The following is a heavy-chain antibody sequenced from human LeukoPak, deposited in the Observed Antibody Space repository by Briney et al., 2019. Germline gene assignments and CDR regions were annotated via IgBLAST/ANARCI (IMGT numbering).Heavy chain of an antibody. CDR3: ARETSGGYSYFSNFDY. D-gene: IGHD5-18*01. J-gene: IGHJ4*02. CDR2: IYHSGST. V-gene: IGHV4-38-2*02. Sequence: SETLSLTCTVSGDSISSGDYYWSWIRQPPGKGLEWIGSIYHSGSTYYNPSLKSRVTISVDTSKNQFSLKLSSVTAADTAVYYCARETSGGYSYFSNFDYWGQGTLVTVSS. CDR1: GDSISSGDYY.